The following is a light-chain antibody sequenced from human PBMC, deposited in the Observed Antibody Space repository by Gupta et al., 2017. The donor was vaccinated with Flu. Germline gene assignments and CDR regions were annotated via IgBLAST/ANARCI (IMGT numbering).Light chain of an antibody. CDR2: EVS. CDR3: CSYGVNDV. CDR1: SSDIGASNY. J-gene: IGLJ1*01. V-gene: IGLV2-8*01. Sequence: QSALTQPPSASGSPGQSVAISCTGTSSDIGASNYVSWYQQYPGKAPKLVIYEVSKRPSGVPDRFSGSKSGNTASLTVSGLRAEDEADYYCCSYGVNDVFGTGTKVTVL.